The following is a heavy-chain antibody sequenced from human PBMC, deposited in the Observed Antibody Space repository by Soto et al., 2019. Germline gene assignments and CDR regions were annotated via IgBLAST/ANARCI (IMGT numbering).Heavy chain of an antibody. J-gene: IGHJ6*02. D-gene: IGHD3-16*02. CDR3: AKDGGPDSSSWYMYPFDDYVWGSYRYRGDYYYGMDV. CDR2: ISYDGSNK. Sequence: QVQLVESGGGVVQPGRSLRLSCAASGFTFSSYGMHWVRQAPGKGLEWVAVISYDGSNKYYADSVKGRFTISRDNSKNTLYLQMNSLRAEDTAVYYCAKDGGPDSSSWYMYPFDDYVWGSYRYRGDYYYGMDVWGQGTTVTVSS. CDR1: GFTFSSYG. V-gene: IGHV3-30*18.